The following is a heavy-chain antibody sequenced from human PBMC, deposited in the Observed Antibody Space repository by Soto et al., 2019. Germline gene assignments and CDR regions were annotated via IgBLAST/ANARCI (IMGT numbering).Heavy chain of an antibody. CDR1: GGSISSYY. CDR3: AANYYGSGSYGFFDY. Sequence: SETLSLTCTVSGGSISSYYWSWIRQPPGKGLEWIGYIYYSGSTNYNPSLKSRVTISVDTSKNQFSLKLSSVTAADTAVYYCAANYYGSGSYGFFDYWGQGTLVTVSS. CDR2: IYYSGST. V-gene: IGHV4-59*01. J-gene: IGHJ4*02. D-gene: IGHD3-10*01.